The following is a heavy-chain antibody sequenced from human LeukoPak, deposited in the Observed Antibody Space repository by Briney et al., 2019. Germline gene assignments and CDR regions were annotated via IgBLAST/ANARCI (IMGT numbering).Heavy chain of an antibody. CDR1: GVTFSDSY. D-gene: IGHD4-17*01. Sequence: GGSLRLSCAASGVTFSDSYMSWIRQAPGKGLEWVSYISSGDIYTNYADSVKGRFTISRDNAKNSLYLQMDSLRAEDTAVYYCARGPLQRDYGDYGVGFDFWGQGTLVTVSS. V-gene: IGHV3-11*06. CDR2: ISSGDIYT. J-gene: IGHJ4*02. CDR3: ARGPLQRDYGDYGVGFDF.